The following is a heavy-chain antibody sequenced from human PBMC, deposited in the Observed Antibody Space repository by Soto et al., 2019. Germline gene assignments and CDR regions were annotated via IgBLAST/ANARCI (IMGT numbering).Heavy chain of an antibody. CDR1: GGSFTSNNW. J-gene: IGHJ3*02. Sequence: SETLSLTCAVSGGSFTSNNWWTWVRQPPGQGLEWIGEIYRTGSTNYNPSLKSRVTISVDTSKNQFSLKLSSVTAADTAVYYCARGRYTYGHDAFDIWGQGTMAT. V-gene: IGHV4-4*02. D-gene: IGHD5-18*01. CDR3: ARGRYTYGHDAFDI. CDR2: IYRTGST.